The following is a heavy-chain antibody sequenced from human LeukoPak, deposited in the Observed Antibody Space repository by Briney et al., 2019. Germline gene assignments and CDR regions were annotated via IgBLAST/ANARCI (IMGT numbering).Heavy chain of an antibody. CDR2: IRYDGSNK. D-gene: IGHD3-22*01. CDR3: AKDRSFYYDSSGQGPLVY. Sequence: GGSLRLSCAASGFTFSNYAMHWVRQAPGKGLEWVTFIRYDGSNKYYADSVKGRFTISRDNSKNTLYLQMNSLRAEDSAVYICAKDRSFYYDSSGQGPLVYWRQGTLVSVPS. J-gene: IGHJ4*02. V-gene: IGHV3-30*02. CDR1: GFTFSNYA.